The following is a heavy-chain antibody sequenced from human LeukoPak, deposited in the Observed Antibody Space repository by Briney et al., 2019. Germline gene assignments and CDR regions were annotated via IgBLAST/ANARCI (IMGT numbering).Heavy chain of an antibody. V-gene: IGHV4-30-2*01. Sequence: PSQTLSLTCSVSGGSITSAYYYWTWIRQPPGKGLEWIGYIFHSGSPYYNPSLKSRVTISVDRSKNQFSLILSSVTAADTAVYYCARDRRYYDSSGHYRYFDYWGQGTLVTVSS. CDR2: IFHSGSP. CDR1: GGSITSAYYY. D-gene: IGHD3-22*01. CDR3: ARDRRYYDSSGHYRYFDY. J-gene: IGHJ4*02.